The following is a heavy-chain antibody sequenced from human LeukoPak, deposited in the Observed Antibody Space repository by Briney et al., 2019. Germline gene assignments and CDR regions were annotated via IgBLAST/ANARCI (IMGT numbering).Heavy chain of an antibody. CDR3: ASRSHIICSSTSCHDAFDI. D-gene: IGHD2-2*01. J-gene: IGHJ3*02. Sequence: ASVKVSCKASGYTFTSYDINWVRQATGQGLEWMGWMNPNSGNTGYAQKFQGRVTMTRNTSISTAYMELSSLRSEDTAVYYCASRSHIICSSTSCHDAFDIWGQGTMVTVSS. V-gene: IGHV1-8*01. CDR1: GYTFTSYD. CDR2: MNPNSGNT.